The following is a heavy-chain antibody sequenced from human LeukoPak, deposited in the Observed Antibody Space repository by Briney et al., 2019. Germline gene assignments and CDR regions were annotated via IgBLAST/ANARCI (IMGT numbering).Heavy chain of an antibody. J-gene: IGHJ2*01. CDR3: ARVTESFYWYFDL. CDR1: GGSFNGYY. Sequence: SETLSLTCSVYGGSFNGYYWSWIRQPPGKGLEWIGEVHHSDGTNYNRSLKSRGTISADTSKNQFSLRLNSVTAADTAIYYCARVTESFYWYFDLWGRGTLVTVSS. V-gene: IGHV4-34*01. CDR2: VHHSDGT. D-gene: IGHD3-3*01.